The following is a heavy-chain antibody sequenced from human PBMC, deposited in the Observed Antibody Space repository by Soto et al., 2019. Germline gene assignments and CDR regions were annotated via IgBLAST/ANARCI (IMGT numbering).Heavy chain of an antibody. CDR2: IYYSGST. CDR3: ARHRGYMRVEVPFDY. CDR1: GGSISSSSYY. D-gene: IGHD3-22*01. V-gene: IGHV4-39*01. Sequence: QLQLQESGPGLVKTSETLSLNCTVYGGSISSSSYYGGLIRQPPGKGLEWFGSIYYSGSTYYNQSLKCRVTISVDTSKNQFYLKLSSVTAADTAVYYCARHRGYMRVEVPFDYWGQGTLVTVSS. J-gene: IGHJ4*02.